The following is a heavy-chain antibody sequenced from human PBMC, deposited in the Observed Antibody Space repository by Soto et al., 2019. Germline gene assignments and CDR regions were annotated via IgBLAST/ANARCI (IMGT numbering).Heavy chain of an antibody. Sequence: GASVKVSCKASGGTFSSYAISWVRQAPGQGLEWMGGIIPIFGTANYAQKFQGRVTITADESTSTAYMELSSLRSEDTAVYYCARSIKNKWTLETDAFDIWGQGTTVTVSS. CDR2: IIPIFGTA. D-gene: IGHD1-20*01. V-gene: IGHV1-69*13. CDR3: ARSIKNKWTLETDAFDI. CDR1: GGTFSSYA. J-gene: IGHJ3*02.